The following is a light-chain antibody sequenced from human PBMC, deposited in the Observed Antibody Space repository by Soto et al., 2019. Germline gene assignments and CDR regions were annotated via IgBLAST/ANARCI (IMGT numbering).Light chain of an antibody. V-gene: IGKV3D-20*02. CDR2: GAS. J-gene: IGKJ1*01. Sequence: EIVMTQSPATLSVSPGERATLSCRASQSVSSSYLAWYQQKPGQAPRLLIYGASSRATGIPDRFSGSGSGTDFTLTISSLEPEDVAVYYCQQRGNRPPWTFGQGTKVDIK. CDR1: QSVSSSY. CDR3: QQRGNRPPWT.